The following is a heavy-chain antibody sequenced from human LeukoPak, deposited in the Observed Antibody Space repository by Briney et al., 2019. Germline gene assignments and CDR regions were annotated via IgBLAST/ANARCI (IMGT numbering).Heavy chain of an antibody. CDR1: GGSISSYY. J-gene: IGHJ5*02. D-gene: IGHD3-3*01. CDR2: IYYSGST. CDR3: ASVRITIFGVVITPHQPFDP. V-gene: IGHV4-59*08. Sequence: KPSETLSLTCTVSGGSISSYYWSWIRQPPGKGLEWIGYIYYSGSTNYNPSLKSRVTISVDTSKNQFSLKLSSVTAADTAVYYCASVRITIFGVVITPHQPFDPWGQGTLVTVSS.